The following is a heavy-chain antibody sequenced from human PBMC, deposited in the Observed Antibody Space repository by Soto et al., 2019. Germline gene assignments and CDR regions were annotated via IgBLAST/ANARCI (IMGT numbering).Heavy chain of an antibody. CDR2: IYWDDDK. CDR3: AHFWYSSFYPSLTYDAFDI. J-gene: IGHJ3*02. CDR1: GFSLSTSGVG. D-gene: IGHD6-13*01. Sequence: QITLKESGPTLVKPTQTLTLTCTFSGFSLSTSGVGVGWIRQPPGKALEWLALIYWDDDKRYSPSLKSRLTITKDTSTNQVVLTMTNMDPLDTATYYCAHFWYSSFYPSLTYDAFDIWGQGTMVTVSS. V-gene: IGHV2-5*02.